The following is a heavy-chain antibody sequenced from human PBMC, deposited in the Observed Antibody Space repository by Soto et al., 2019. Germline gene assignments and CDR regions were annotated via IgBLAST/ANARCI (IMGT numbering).Heavy chain of an antibody. CDR2: IYSSGST. D-gene: IGHD3-3*01. J-gene: IGHJ6*02. V-gene: IGHV4-59*01. CDR3: AREYYDFWSTTYSYYGMDV. CDR1: GGYISRYY. Sequence: SETLSLTCTVSGGYISRYYWSWIRQPPGRGLEWIGNIYSSGSTNYNPSLKTRVTISVDTSKNQVSLNLNAVTAADSAVYYCAREYYDFWSTTYSYYGMDVWGQGTTVS.